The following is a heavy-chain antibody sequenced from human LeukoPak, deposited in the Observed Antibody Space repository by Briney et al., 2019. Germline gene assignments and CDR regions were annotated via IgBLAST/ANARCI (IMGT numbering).Heavy chain of an antibody. J-gene: IGHJ6*02. V-gene: IGHV4-30-2*01. Sequence: SETLSLTCTFSGGSISSAGYSWSWIRQPPGKGLEGIGYIYHSGSTYYNPSLKSRVTISVDTSKNQFSLKLSSVTAADTAVYYCAGGGHWNSRTYYYYGMDVWGQGTTVTVSS. CDR1: GGSISSAGYS. CDR2: IYHSGST. D-gene: IGHD1-7*01. CDR3: AGGGHWNSRTYYYYGMDV.